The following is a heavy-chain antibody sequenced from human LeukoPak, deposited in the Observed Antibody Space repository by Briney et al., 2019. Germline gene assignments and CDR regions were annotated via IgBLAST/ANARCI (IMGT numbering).Heavy chain of an antibody. V-gene: IGHV3-30*02. CDR2: IRYDGSNK. Sequence: GGSLRLSCAASGFTFSSYGMHWVRQAPGKGLEWVAFIRYDGSNKYYADSVKGRFTISRDNSKDTLYLQMNSLRAEDTAVYYRAKDFGGAAAGTFDYWGQGTLVTVSS. CDR3: AKDFGGAAAGTFDY. J-gene: IGHJ4*02. D-gene: IGHD6-13*01. CDR1: GFTFSSYG.